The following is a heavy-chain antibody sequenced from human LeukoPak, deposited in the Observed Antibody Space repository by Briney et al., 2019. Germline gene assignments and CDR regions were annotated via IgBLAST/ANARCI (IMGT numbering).Heavy chain of an antibody. CDR3: AKDPHSNFAVAGEFDY. D-gene: IGHD6-19*01. J-gene: IGHJ4*02. CDR2: ISWNSGSI. CDR1: GFTFDDYA. Sequence: GGSLRLSCAASGFTFDDYAMHWVRQAPGKGLEWVSGISWNSGSIGYADSVNGRFTISRDNAKNSLYLQMNSLRAEDTALYYCAKDPHSNFAVAGEFDYWGQGTLVTVSS. V-gene: IGHV3-9*01.